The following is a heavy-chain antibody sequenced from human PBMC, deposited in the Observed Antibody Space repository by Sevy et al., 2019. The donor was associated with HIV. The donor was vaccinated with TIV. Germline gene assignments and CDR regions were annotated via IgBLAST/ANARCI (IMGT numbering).Heavy chain of an antibody. D-gene: IGHD2-21*02. CDR1: GFTFSNYD. Sequence: GGSLRLSCAASGFTFSNYDMHWVRQAPGKGLEWVAVISHDGNYKNYADSVKVRFTISRDDFKNTLYLQMSSLRPEDTAVYFCARLFSCGGDCYYLDYWGQGALGTISS. J-gene: IGHJ4*02. CDR2: ISHDGNYK. V-gene: IGHV3-30-3*01. CDR3: ARLFSCGGDCYYLDY.